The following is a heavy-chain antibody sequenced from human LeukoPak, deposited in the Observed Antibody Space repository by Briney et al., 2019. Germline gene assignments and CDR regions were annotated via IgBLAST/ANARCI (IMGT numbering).Heavy chain of an antibody. CDR3: AGDLALYGSVPGGAFDI. CDR1: GGSISSGSYY. J-gene: IGHJ3*02. D-gene: IGHD3-10*01. V-gene: IGHV4-61*02. CDR2: IYTSGST. Sequence: SETLSLTCTVSGGSISSGSYYWSWIRQPAGKGLEWIGRIYTSGSTNYNPSLKSRVTISVDTSKNQFSLKLSSVTAADTAVYYCAGDLALYGSVPGGAFDIWGQGTMVTVSS.